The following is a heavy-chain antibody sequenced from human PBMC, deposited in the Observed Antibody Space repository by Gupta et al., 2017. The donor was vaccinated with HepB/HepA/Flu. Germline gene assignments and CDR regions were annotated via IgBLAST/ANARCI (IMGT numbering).Heavy chain of an antibody. D-gene: IGHD5-24*01. CDR3: ARDAIQLGIDGFDI. V-gene: IGHV1-69*01. CDR2: IIPIFGTA. J-gene: IGHJ3*02. CDR1: GGTCRTNT. Sequence: QVQLVQSGAEVKKPGSSVTVTCKASGGTCRTNTISWVRQAPGQGLEWVGGIIPIFGTASYAQKFQDRVTIIADESRTTAYMELRSLTSEDTAMYYCARDAIQLGIDGFDIWGQGTMVTVSS.